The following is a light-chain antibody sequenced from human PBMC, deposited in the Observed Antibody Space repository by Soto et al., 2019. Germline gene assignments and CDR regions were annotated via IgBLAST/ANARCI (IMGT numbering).Light chain of an antibody. Sequence: EIVLTKSPGTLSLSQGERATLSCRASQSVSSSYLAWYQQKPGQAPRLLIYGASSRATGIPDRFSGSGSGTDFTLTISRLEPEDFAVYYCQQYGSPITFGQGTRLEIK. J-gene: IGKJ5*01. CDR3: QQYGSPIT. V-gene: IGKV3-20*01. CDR1: QSVSSSY. CDR2: GAS.